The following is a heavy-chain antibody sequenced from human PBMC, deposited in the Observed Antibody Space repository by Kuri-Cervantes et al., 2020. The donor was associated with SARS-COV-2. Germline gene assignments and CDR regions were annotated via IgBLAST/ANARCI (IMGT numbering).Heavy chain of an antibody. CDR2: IYYSGST. J-gene: IGHJ4*02. CDR1: GGSFSGYY. D-gene: IGHD2-15*01. V-gene: IGHV4-59*01. Sequence: SQTLSLTCAVYGGSFSGYYWSWIRQPPGKGLEWIGYIYYSGSTNYNPSLKGRVTISVDMSKNQFSLKLSSVAAADTAVYYCAREGYCSGGSCFDYWGQGTLVTVSS. CDR3: AREGYCSGGSCFDY.